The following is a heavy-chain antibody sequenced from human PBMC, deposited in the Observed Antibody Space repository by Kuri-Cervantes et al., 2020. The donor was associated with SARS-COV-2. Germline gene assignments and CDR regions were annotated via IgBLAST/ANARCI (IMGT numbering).Heavy chain of an antibody. CDR2: INPNSGGT. CDR1: GYTFTGYY. D-gene: IGHD6-13*01. J-gene: IGHJ5*02. V-gene: IGHV1-2*02. CDR3: ARDLYSSSSSFLNWFDP. Sequence: GGSLRLSCKASGYTFTGYYTHWVRQAPGQGLEWMGWINPNSGGTNYAQKFQGRVTMTRDTSISTAYMELSRLRSDDTAVYYCARDLYSSSSSFLNWFDPWGQGTLVTVSS.